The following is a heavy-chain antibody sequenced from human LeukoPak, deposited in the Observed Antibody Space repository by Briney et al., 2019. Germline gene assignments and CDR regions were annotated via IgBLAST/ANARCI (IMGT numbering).Heavy chain of an antibody. CDR3: ARRTFGGVIAY. CDR2: IYHSGSA. D-gene: IGHD3-16*02. CDR1: GYSIAGGYY. V-gene: IGHV4-38-2*02. Sequence: SETLSLTCTVSGYSIAGGYYWGWIRQPPGKGLEWIATIYHSGSAYYNPPLKSRVTISVDTSKNQFSLKLSSVTAADTAVYYCARRTFGGVIAYWGQGTLVTVSS. J-gene: IGHJ4*02.